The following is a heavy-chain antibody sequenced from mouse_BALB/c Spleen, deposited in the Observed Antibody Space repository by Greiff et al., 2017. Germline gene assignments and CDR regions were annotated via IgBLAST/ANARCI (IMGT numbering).Heavy chain of an antibody. CDR3: ARNAVYYDYDGAMDY. V-gene: IGHV1-82*01. CDR2: IYPGDGDT. J-gene: IGHJ4*01. CDR1: GYAFSSSW. D-gene: IGHD2-4*01. Sequence: VKLMESGPELVKPGASVKISCKASGYAFSSSWMNWVKQRPGQGLEWIGRIYPGDGDTNYNGKFKGKATLTADKSSSTAYMQLSSLTSVDSAVYFCARNAVYYDYDGAMDYWGQGTSVTVSS.